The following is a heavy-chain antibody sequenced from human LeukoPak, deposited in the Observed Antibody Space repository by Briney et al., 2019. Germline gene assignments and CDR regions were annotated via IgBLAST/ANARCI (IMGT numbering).Heavy chain of an antibody. D-gene: IGHD3-22*01. CDR3: ARDWGGLTYYYDSSGADY. J-gene: IGHJ4*02. CDR1: GFTFSGDS. Sequence: PGGCLRLSCAPSGFTFSGDSTNWVRAAPRKGGERGSYISSSSSTIYYADSVKGRFTNSRDNAKSSLYLQMNSLRAEDTAVYCCARDWGGLTYYYDSSGADYWGQGTLVTVSS. V-gene: IGHV3-48*01. CDR2: ISSSSSTI.